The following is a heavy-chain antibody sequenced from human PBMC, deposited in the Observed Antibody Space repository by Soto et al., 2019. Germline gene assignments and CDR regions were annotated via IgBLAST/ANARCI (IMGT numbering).Heavy chain of an antibody. V-gene: IGHV4-34*01. CDR3: ARGFPRYCSSTSCYGRFGAFDI. CDR2: INHSGST. Sequence: PSETLSLTCAVYGGSFSGYYWSWIRQPPGKGLEWIGEINHSGSTNYNPSLKSRVTISVDTSKNQFSLKLSSVTAADTAVYYCARGFPRYCSSTSCYGRFGAFDIWGQGTMDTVSS. D-gene: IGHD2-2*01. CDR1: GGSFSGYY. J-gene: IGHJ3*02.